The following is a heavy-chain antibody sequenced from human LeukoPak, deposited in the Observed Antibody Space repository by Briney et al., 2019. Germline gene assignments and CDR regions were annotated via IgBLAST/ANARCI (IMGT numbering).Heavy chain of an antibody. V-gene: IGHV3-48*03. D-gene: IGHD3-10*02. CDR2: ISSSGSTI. CDR3: AELGITMIGGV. J-gene: IGHJ6*04. CDR1: GFTFSSYE. Sequence: PGGSLRLSCAASGFTFSSYEMKWGRQAPGKGLEQVSYISSSGSTIYYADSVKGRFTISRYNAKNSLYLQMNSLRAEDTAVYYCAELGITMIGGVWGKGTTVTISS.